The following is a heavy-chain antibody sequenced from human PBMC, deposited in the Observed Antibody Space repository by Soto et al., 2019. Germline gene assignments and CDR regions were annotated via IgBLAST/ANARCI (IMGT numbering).Heavy chain of an antibody. Sequence: QVQLVQSGAEVKTPGSSVEVSCKASGGIFSSFSITWVRQVPGHGLEWMGGINPMTGTPNYAEKFQGRRTLTSDAATRTAYLVLSTLKSEVTAVHYIARGLILPGATSWFDPWGQGPVVIVSS. CDR3: ARGLILPGATSWFDP. CDR1: GGIFSSFS. V-gene: IGHV1-69*01. D-gene: IGHD1-1*01. J-gene: IGHJ5*02. CDR2: INPMTGTP.